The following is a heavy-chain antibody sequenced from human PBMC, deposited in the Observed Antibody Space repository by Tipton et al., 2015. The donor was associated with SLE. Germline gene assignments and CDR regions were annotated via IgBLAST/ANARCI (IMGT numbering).Heavy chain of an antibody. V-gene: IGHV4-38-2*01. D-gene: IGHD3-3*01. Sequence: LVKPSETLSLTCAVSDYSISNGYYWGWIRQPPGKGLEWIGSIYHSGSTYYNPSLKSRVTISVDTSKNQFSLKLSSVTAADTAVYYCARGNEVTISFDYWGQGTLVTVPS. CDR2: IYHSGST. CDR3: ARGNEVTISFDY. CDR1: DYSISNGYY. J-gene: IGHJ4*02.